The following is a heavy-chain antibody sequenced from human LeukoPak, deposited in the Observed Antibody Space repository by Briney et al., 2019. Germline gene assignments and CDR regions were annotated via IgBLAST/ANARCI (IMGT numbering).Heavy chain of an antibody. J-gene: IGHJ4*02. CDR1: GFPFSSYA. D-gene: IGHD1-26*01. V-gene: IGHV3-23*01. CDR3: AKGGKWDVTPFDY. Sequence: EPGGSLRLSCAASGFPFSSYAMNWVRHAPGTGLEWVSTISGGGGSTYYADSVKGRFTISRDNSKNTLYLQVNSLRAEDTAVYYCAKGGKWDVTPFDYWGQGTLVTVSS. CDR2: ISGGGGST.